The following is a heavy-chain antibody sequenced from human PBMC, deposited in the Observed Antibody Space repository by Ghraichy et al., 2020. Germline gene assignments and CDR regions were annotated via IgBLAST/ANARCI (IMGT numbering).Heavy chain of an antibody. CDR1: GFTFSSYS. Sequence: GGSLRLSCAASGFTFSSYSMNWVRQAPGKGLEWVSSISSSSSYIYYADSVKGRFTISRDNAKNSLYLQMNSLRAEDTAVYYCARDRLTMIVVVRVNWFDPWGQGTLVTVSS. V-gene: IGHV3-21*01. J-gene: IGHJ5*02. D-gene: IGHD3-22*01. CDR2: ISSSSSYI. CDR3: ARDRLTMIVVVRVNWFDP.